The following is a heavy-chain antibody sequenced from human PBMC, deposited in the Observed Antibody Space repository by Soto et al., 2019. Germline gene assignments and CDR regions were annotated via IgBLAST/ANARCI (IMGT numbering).Heavy chain of an antibody. CDR3: ARDTGEFDYYYYGMDV. CDR2: IYSSGGT. J-gene: IGHJ6*02. CDR1: GFTFSSYA. Sequence: EVQLLESGGGLVQPGGSLRLSCEASGFTFSSYAMTWVRQAPGKGLEWVSAIYSSGGTYYADSVKGRFTISRDDSKNTLYLQMNILRAEDTAVYYCARDTGEFDYYYYGMDVWGQGTTVTVSS. D-gene: IGHD3-10*01. V-gene: IGHV3-23*01.